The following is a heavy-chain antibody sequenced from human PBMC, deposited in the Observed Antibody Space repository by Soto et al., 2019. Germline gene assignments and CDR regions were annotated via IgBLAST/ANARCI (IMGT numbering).Heavy chain of an antibody. CDR2: INSNSGSV. Sequence: EVQLVESGGGLVQPGRSLRLSCVASGFTFDDYAMHWVRQAPGKGLEWVSGINSNSGSVGYAYSVQGRFTISRDNAKNSLYLQMNSLSPEDTAWYYCAKGQRYCSSASCYFLPRVDDPWCQGTLVTVSS. CDR1: GFTFDDYA. J-gene: IGHJ5*02. CDR3: AKGQRYCSSASCYFLPRVDDP. D-gene: IGHD2-2*01. V-gene: IGHV3-9*01.